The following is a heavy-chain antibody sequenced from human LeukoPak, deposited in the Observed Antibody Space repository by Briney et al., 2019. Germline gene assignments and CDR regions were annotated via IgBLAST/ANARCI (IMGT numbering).Heavy chain of an antibody. Sequence: GGSLRLSCVASAFTVSSSYMSWVRQAPGKGLEWVSNIYSGGSTYYTDSVKGRFTISRDNSNNTLYLQMNSLRAEDTAVYYCAHGAMYQLDYWGQGTLVTVSS. CDR1: AFTVSSSY. J-gene: IGHJ4*02. D-gene: IGHD2-2*01. V-gene: IGHV3-66*01. CDR3: AHGAMYQLDY. CDR2: IYSGGST.